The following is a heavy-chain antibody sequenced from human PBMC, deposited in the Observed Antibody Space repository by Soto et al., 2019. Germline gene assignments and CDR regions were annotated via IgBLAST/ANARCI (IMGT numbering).Heavy chain of an antibody. D-gene: IGHD3-22*01. CDR3: ARGSEGDDYDSKLGFDY. Sequence: QVQLQESGPGLVKPSQTLSLTCSVSGGSISTGDYYWNWIRQPPGKGLEWIGYIYYTGSTYYNPSLKSRVIISIDTSKNQSSVNLTSVTAADTAIYYCARGSEGDDYDSKLGFDYWGQGILVTVSS. V-gene: IGHV4-30-4*01. CDR1: GGSISTGDYY. J-gene: IGHJ4*02. CDR2: IYYTGST.